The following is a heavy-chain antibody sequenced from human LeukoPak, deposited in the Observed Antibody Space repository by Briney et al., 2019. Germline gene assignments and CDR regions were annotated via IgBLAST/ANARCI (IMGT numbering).Heavy chain of an antibody. D-gene: IGHD2-2*01. CDR2: ISGSGGST. CDR1: GFTFSSYG. Sequence: GGSLRLSCAASGFTFSSYGMSWVRQAPGKGLEWVSAISGSGGSTYYADSVKGRFTISRDNAKNSLYLQMNSLRAEDTALYYCAKDAVPAATVYYFDYWGQGTLVTVSS. V-gene: IGHV3-23*01. J-gene: IGHJ4*02. CDR3: AKDAVPAATVYYFDY.